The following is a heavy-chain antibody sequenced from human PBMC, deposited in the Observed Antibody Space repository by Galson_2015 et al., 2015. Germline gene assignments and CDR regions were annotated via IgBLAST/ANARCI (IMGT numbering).Heavy chain of an antibody. V-gene: IGHV4-61*01. Sequence: ETLSLTCTVSGGSVSSGSYYWSWIRQPPGKGLEWIGYIYYSETTNYNPSLKSRVTISIDTSKNQFSLKLSSVTAADTAVYYCARSWGGDSSGYYYYYYGMDVWGQGTTVTVSS. CDR2: IYYSETT. D-gene: IGHD3-22*01. CDR3: ARSWGGDSSGYYYYYYGMDV. J-gene: IGHJ6*02. CDR1: GGSVSSGSYY.